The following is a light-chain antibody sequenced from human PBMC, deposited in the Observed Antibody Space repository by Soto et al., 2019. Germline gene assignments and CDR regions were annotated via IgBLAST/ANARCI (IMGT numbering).Light chain of an antibody. CDR2: DAS. V-gene: IGKV3-11*01. CDR1: QSVGSY. J-gene: IGKJ1*01. Sequence: EVVLTQSPATLSLSPGERATLSCRASQSVGSYLAWYQHKPGQPPRLLIYDASNRATGIPARCSGSGSGTDFTLTISSLEPADVAVYYCQQRSNWPPTWTFGQGTKVEIK. CDR3: QQRSNWPPTWT.